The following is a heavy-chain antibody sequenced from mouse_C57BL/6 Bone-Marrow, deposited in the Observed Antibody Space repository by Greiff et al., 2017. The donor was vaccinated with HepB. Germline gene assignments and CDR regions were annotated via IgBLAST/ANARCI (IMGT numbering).Heavy chain of an antibody. J-gene: IGHJ1*03. V-gene: IGHV1-81*01. CDR1: GYTFTSYG. CDR3: ARFYGSSYEGYFDV. D-gene: IGHD1-1*01. Sequence: VMLVESGAELARPGASVKLSCKASGYTFTSYGISWVKQRTGQGLEWIGEIYPRSGNTYYNEKFKGKATLTADKSSSTAYMELRSLTSEDSAVYFCARFYGSSYEGYFDVWGTGTTVTVSS. CDR2: IYPRSGNT.